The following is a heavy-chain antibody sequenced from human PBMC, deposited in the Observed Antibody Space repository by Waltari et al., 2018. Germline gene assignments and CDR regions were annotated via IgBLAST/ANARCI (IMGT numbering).Heavy chain of an antibody. Sequence: QVQLQESGQGLVKPSGPLSPTCPVSADSIRCNYWWSWVRQSPEKGLEWIGQVHHSGKTHYNPSLQSRVTISLDKPKNQFSLNLNSVTAADTAVYYCAGDRAIGLFFDYWGRGTLVTVSS. D-gene: IGHD2-2*01. CDR3: AGDRAIGLFFDY. J-gene: IGHJ4*02. CDR1: ADSIRCNYW. CDR2: VHHSGKT. V-gene: IGHV4-4*02.